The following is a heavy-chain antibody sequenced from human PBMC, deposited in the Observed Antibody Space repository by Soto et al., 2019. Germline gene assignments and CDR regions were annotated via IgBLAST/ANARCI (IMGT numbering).Heavy chain of an antibody. V-gene: IGHV1-69*01. CDR3: ARKVQMRWAYFDY. D-gene: IGHD3-10*01. CDR1: GCPFSSFA. Sequence: QVQLVQSGAEVKQPGSSVKVSCKASGCPFSSFALNWVRQAPGQGLEWMGGIIPILGSPNYPQTFQGRVTITADESTSTVYLALSSLKSEDTAVYYCARKVQMRWAYFDYWGQGTLVTVSS. CDR2: IIPILGSP. J-gene: IGHJ4*02.